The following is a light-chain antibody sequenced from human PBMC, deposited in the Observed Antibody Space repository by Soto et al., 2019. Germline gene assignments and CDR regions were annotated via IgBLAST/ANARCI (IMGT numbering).Light chain of an antibody. CDR2: EAS. CDR1: QGISTY. J-gene: IGKJ1*01. Sequence: DIHITQSPSSLSASVGDRVTITCRASQGISTYLNWYQQKPGKAPKVLIYEASSLQSGVPSRFSGGGSGTDFTLTINSLQPEDFATYSCQQSYNSPQTFGQGTKVDIK. CDR3: QQSYNSPQT. V-gene: IGKV1-39*01.